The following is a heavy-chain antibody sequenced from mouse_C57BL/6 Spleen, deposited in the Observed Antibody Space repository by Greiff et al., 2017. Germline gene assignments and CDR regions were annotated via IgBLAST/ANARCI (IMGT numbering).Heavy chain of an antibody. D-gene: IGHD2-5*01. V-gene: IGHV1-15*01. CDR2: IDPETGGT. Sequence: VQLQQSGAELVRPGASVTLSCKASGYTFTDYEMHWVKQTPVHGLEWIGAIDPETGGTAYNQKFKGKAILTADKSSSTAYMELRSLTSEDSAVYYCTRGGSNYWFAYWGQGTLVTVSA. CDR3: TRGGSNYWFAY. CDR1: GYTFTDYE. J-gene: IGHJ3*01.